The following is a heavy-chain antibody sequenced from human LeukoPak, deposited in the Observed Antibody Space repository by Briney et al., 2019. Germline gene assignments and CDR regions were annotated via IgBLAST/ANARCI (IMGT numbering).Heavy chain of an antibody. CDR2: IYYSGST. V-gene: IGHV4-34*09. Sequence: PSETLSLTCAVYGGSFSGYYWSWIRQPPGKGLEWIGYIYYSGSTYYNPSLKSRVTISVDTSKNQFSLKLSSVTAADTAVYYCASVANWFDPWGQGTLVTVSS. CDR3: ASVANWFDP. CDR1: GGSFSGYY. J-gene: IGHJ5*02.